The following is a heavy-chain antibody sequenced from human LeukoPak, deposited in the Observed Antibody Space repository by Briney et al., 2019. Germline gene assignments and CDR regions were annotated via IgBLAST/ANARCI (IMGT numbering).Heavy chain of an antibody. V-gene: IGHV3-30*04. Sequence: GGSLTLSCAASGFTFSSYAMHWVRQAPGKGLEWVAVISYDGSNKYYADSVKGRFTISRDNSKNTLYLQMNSVRAEDTAVYYCARDPDWLDYFDYWGQGTLVTVSS. CDR1: GFTFSSYA. D-gene: IGHD3-9*01. CDR3: ARDPDWLDYFDY. CDR2: ISYDGSNK. J-gene: IGHJ4*02.